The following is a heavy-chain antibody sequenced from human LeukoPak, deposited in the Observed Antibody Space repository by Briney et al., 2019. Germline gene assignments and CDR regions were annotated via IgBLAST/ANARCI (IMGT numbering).Heavy chain of an antibody. CDR3: ARAGDNSGYADY. J-gene: IGHJ4*02. CDR2: INHRGST. CDR1: GGSFRGYY. D-gene: IGHD3-22*01. V-gene: IGHV4-34*01. Sequence: PSETLPLTCAVYGGSFRGYYWSWIRQPPGKGLEWIGEINHRGSTNYNPSLKSRVIISVDTSKNQISLKLSSVTAADTAVYYCARAGDNSGYADYWGQGTLVTVSS.